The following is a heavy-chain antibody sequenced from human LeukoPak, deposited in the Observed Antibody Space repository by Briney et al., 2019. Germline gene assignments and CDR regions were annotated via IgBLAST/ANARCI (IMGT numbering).Heavy chain of an antibody. CDR3: ARDQGSGDANFDY. V-gene: IGHV4-59*01. CDR1: GGSISSYC. J-gene: IGHJ4*02. Sequence: SETLSLTCIVPGGSISSYCWSWIRQPPGKGLEWIGYIRYIGSTYYNPSLKSRVTMSMDTSTNQFSLNLSSVTAADTAVYYCARDQGSGDANFDYWGQGTLVTVSS. CDR2: IRYIGST. D-gene: IGHD4-17*01.